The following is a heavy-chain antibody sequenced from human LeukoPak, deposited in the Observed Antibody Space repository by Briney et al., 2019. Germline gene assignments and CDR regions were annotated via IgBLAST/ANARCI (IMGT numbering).Heavy chain of an antibody. V-gene: IGHV4-34*01. CDR3: ARGKYYDYVWGSYRPYYFDY. CDR2: INHSGGT. Sequence: PSETLSLTCAVYGGSFSGYYWSWIRQPPGKGLEWIGEINHSGGTNYNPSLKSRVTISVDTSKNQFSLKLSSVTAADTAVYYCARGKYYDYVWGSYRPYYFDYWGQGTLVTVSS. CDR1: GGSFSGYY. D-gene: IGHD3-16*02. J-gene: IGHJ4*02.